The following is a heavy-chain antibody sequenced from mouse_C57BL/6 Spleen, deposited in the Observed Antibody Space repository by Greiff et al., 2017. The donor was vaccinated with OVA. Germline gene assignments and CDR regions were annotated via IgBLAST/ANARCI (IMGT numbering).Heavy chain of an antibody. CDR2: IDPSDSDT. V-gene: IGHV1-52*01. Sequence: VQLQQPGAELVRPGSSVKLSCKASGYTFTSYWMHWVKQRPIQGLEWIGNIDPSDSDTHYNQKFKDKATLTVDKSSSTAYMQLSSLTSEDSAVCYCERGDFDYWGQGTTLTVAS. CDR3: ERGDFDY. CDR1: GYTFTSYW. J-gene: IGHJ2*01.